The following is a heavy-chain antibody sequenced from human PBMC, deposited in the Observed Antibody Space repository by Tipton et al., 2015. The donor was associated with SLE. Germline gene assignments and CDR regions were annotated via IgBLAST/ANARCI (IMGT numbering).Heavy chain of an antibody. V-gene: IGHV4-38-2*01. Sequence: LRLSCAVSGYSISSGYYWGWIRQPPGKGLEWIGSIYHSGSTYYNPSLKSRVTISVDTSKNQFSLKLSSVTAADTAVYYCARLPYYYDSSGYPHLYYFDYWGQGTLVTVSS. CDR2: IYHSGST. CDR1: GYSISSGYY. D-gene: IGHD3-22*01. J-gene: IGHJ4*02. CDR3: ARLPYYYDSSGYPHLYYFDY.